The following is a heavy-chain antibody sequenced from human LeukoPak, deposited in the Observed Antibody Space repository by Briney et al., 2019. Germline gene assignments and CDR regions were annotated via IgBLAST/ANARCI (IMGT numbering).Heavy chain of an antibody. D-gene: IGHD6-19*01. V-gene: IGHV3-23*01. J-gene: IGHJ4*02. Sequence: GGSLRLSCAASGFTFSSYAMNWVRQAPGKGLEWVSAISGSGGSTYYANSVKGRFTISRDNSKNTLYLQMNSLRAEDSAIYYCARGHSAWYDYWGQGTLVTVSS. CDR2: ISGSGGST. CDR1: GFTFSSYA. CDR3: ARGHSAWYDY.